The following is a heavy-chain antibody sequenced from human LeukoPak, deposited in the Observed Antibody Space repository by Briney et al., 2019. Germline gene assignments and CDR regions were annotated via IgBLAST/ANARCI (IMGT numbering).Heavy chain of an antibody. V-gene: IGHV3-11*01. CDR2: ISSSGSTI. D-gene: IGHD6-6*01. Sequence: PGGSLRLSCAASGFTFSDYYMSWIRQAPGKGLEWASYISSSGSTIYYADSVKGRFTISRDNAKNSLYLQMNSLRAEDTAVYYCATPSIADSTIYGMDVWGQGTTVTVSS. CDR1: GFTFSDYY. J-gene: IGHJ6*02. CDR3: ATPSIADSTIYGMDV.